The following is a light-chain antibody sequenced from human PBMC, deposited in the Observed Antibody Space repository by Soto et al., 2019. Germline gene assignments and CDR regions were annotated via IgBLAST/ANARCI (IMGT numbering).Light chain of an antibody. CDR3: CSYAGSSTPVV. V-gene: IGLV2-23*02. J-gene: IGLJ2*01. CDR2: EVS. Sequence: QSALTQPASVSGSPGQSITISCTGTSSDVGSYNLVSWYQQHPGKAPQLMIYEVSKRPSGVSNRLSGSKSANTASLTISGLQAEDEADYYCCSYAGSSTPVVFGGGTKLTVL. CDR1: SSDVGSYNL.